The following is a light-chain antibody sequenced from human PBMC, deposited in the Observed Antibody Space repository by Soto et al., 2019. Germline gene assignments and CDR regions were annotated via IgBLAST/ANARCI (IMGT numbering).Light chain of an antibody. J-gene: IGKJ4*01. CDR3: QQYNNWPLT. V-gene: IGKV3-15*01. CDR2: GAS. CDR1: QSVSSN. Sequence: EIGMTQSPATLSVSPGERATLSCRASQSVSSNLAWYQQKPGQAPRLLIYGASTRATGIPARFSGSGSGTEFTLTISSLQSEDFAVYYCQQYNNWPLTLGGGTKVDIK.